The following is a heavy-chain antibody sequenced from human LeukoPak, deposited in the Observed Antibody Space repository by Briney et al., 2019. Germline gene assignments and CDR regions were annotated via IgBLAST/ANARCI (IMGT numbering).Heavy chain of an antibody. CDR1: GFTFSDYY. D-gene: IGHD2-8*01. CDR2: ISSSGTTM. CDR3: AKGHTYGMI. J-gene: IGHJ4*02. Sequence: GGSLRLSCAASGFTFSDYYMSWIRQTRGKGLEWVSYISSSGTTMEYAKSVKGRFTISRDNAKDSLYLQMNSLEAEDTAVYYCAKGHTYGMIWGQGTLVSVSS. V-gene: IGHV3-11*01.